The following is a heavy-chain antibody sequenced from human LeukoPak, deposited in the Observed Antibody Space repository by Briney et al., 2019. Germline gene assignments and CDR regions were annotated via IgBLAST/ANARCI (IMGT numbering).Heavy chain of an antibody. CDR3: ARGNGLENWFDP. D-gene: IGHD1-1*01. J-gene: IGHJ5*02. CDR2: LSTYNGDT. V-gene: IGHV1-18*01. Sequence: ASVKVSCKASGYSFTDYAITWVRQAPGQGLEWMGWLSTYNGDTHHAHKVQGRVTMTRDTSTSTAYMELGTLRSEDTAVYYCARGNGLENWFDPWGQGTLFTVSS. CDR1: GYSFTDYA.